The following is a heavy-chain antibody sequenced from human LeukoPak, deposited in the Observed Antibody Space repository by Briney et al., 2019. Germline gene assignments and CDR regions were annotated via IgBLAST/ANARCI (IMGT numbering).Heavy chain of an antibody. CDR3: ARDRTLHSSSYYYYYYMDV. J-gene: IGHJ6*03. V-gene: IGHV4-4*07. CDR1: GGSISSYY. D-gene: IGHD6-6*01. Sequence: SETLSLTCTVSGGSISSYYWSWIRQPAGKGLEWIGRMYSSGSTNYYPSLKSRVTITVDKSKNQFSLKLSSVTAADTAVYYCARDRTLHSSSYYYYYYMDVWGKGTTVTVSS. CDR2: MYSSGST.